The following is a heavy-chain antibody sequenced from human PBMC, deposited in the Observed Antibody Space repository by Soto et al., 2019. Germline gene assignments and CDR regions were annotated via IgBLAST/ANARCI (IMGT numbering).Heavy chain of an antibody. CDR2: ISGSGGST. CDR3: ANPHVGYCSSTSCYPRLYYYYGMDV. Sequence: QPGGSLRLSCAASGFTFSSYAMSWVRQAPGKGLEWVSAISGSGGSTYYADSVKGRFTISRDNSKNTLYLQMNSLRAEDTAVYYCANPHVGYCSSTSCYPRLYYYYGMDVWGQGTTVTVSS. J-gene: IGHJ6*02. V-gene: IGHV3-23*01. D-gene: IGHD2-2*01. CDR1: GFTFSSYA.